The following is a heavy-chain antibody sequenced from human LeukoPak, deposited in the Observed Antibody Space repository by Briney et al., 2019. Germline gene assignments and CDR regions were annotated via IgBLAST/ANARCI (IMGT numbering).Heavy chain of an antibody. D-gene: IGHD6-13*01. Sequence: SETLSLTCAVYGGSFSCYYWSWIRQPPRKGLEWNGEINHSGSTNYNPSLKSRVTISVDTSKNQFSLKLSSVTAADTAVYYCARVLGSSSWYRGVYFDYWGQGTLVTVSS. CDR3: ARVLGSSSWYRGVYFDY. CDR1: GGSFSCYY. V-gene: IGHV4-34*01. CDR2: INHSGST. J-gene: IGHJ4*02.